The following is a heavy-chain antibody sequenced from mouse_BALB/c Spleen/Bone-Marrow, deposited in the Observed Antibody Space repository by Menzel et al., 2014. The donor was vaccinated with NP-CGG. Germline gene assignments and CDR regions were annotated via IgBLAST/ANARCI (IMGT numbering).Heavy chain of an antibody. Sequence: EVQLQQSGAELVKPGASVKLSCTASGFNIIYAYIHWVKRRPEQGLEWIGRIYPANGDTNYDPKFQGKATIPADTSSNPASLHLNSLTSEDTAGYYCARSPGEVKYGGQGTLVTISA. V-gene: IGHV14-3*02. J-gene: IGHJ3*01. D-gene: IGHD1-3*01. CDR2: IYPANGDT. CDR1: GFNIIYAY. CDR3: ARSPGEVKY.